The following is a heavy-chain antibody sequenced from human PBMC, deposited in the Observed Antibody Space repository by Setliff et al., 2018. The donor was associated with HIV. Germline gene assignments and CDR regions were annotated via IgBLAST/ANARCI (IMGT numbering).Heavy chain of an antibody. J-gene: IGHJ5*02. Sequence: ASVKVSCKASGYTFTSYGISWVRQAPGQGLEWMGWISAYNGNTNYAQKLQGRVTITTDESTTTAYMELSSLRSEDTAVYYCARVRYCSGGSCYGGEYWFDPWGQGTLVTVSS. D-gene: IGHD2-15*01. CDR2: ISAYNGNT. CDR1: GYTFTSYG. CDR3: ARVRYCSGGSCYGGEYWFDP. V-gene: IGHV1-18*01.